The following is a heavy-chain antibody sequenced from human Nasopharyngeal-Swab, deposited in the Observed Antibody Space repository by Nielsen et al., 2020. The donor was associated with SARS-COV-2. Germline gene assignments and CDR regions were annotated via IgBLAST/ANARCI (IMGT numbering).Heavy chain of an antibody. CDR3: AKDRDSGDDSGEYYHYYGMDV. V-gene: IGHV3-23*01. J-gene: IGHJ6*02. CDR2: ISGGDDST. Sequence: GGSLGLSCAASGFTFSSYAMNWVRQAPGRGLEWVSAISGGDDSTKYADSVKGRFTISRDNSKNTLDLQMNSLRAEDTAIYYCAKDRDSGDDSGEYYHYYGMDVWGQGTTVTVSS. CDR1: GFTFSSYA. D-gene: IGHD5-12*01.